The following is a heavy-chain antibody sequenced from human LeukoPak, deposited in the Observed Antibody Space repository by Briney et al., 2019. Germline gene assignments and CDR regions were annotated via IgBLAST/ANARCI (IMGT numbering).Heavy chain of an antibody. D-gene: IGHD3-16*01. CDR2: IYYKGGT. CDR1: GGSISGYY. J-gene: IGHJ3*01. CDR3: ASHLGAFDF. V-gene: IGHV4-59*08. Sequence: SESLSLTCTVSGGSISGYYWSWIRQPPGKGLEWIGYIYYKGGTNYSPSLKSRVTMSVDTSKNQLSLKLTSVTAADTAVYYCASHLGAFDFWGQGTMVTVSS.